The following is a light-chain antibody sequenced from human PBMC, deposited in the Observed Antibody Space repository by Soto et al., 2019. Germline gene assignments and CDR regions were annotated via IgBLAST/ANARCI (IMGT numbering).Light chain of an antibody. V-gene: IGKV1-9*01. CDR3: QQLNSYSLS. CDR2: GAH. CDR1: QDISSY. J-gene: IGKJ4*01. Sequence: DVQLTQSPSLLSASVGDRVTITCRASQDISSYLAWYQQKPGRAPELLIHGAHSLHSGVPSRFSGSGSGTESSLTISSLQPEGFATYYCQQLNSYSLSFGGGTKVDIK.